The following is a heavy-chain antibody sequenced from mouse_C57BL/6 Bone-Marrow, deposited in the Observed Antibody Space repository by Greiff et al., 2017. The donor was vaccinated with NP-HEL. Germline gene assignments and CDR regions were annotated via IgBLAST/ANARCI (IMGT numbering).Heavy chain of an antibody. CDR2: IYPRSGNT. V-gene: IGHV1-81*01. CDR3: ARLRANFYFDY. CDR1: GYTFTSYG. Sequence: QVQLKESGAELARPGASVKLSCKASGYTFTSYGISWVKQRTGQGLEWIGEIYPRSGNTYYNEKFKGKATLTADKSSSTAYMELRSLTSEDSAVYFCARLRANFYFDYWGQGTTLTVSS. D-gene: IGHD3-1*01. J-gene: IGHJ2*01.